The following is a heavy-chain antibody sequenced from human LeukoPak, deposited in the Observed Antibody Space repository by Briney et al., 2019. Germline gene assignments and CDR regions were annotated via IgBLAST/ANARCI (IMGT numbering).Heavy chain of an antibody. CDR3: ARGGIMVPVVLPGDS. D-gene: IGHD2-8*01. CDR2: INPNSGGT. CDR1: GYTFTGYF. Sequence: ASVKVSCQASGYTFTGYFMHWVRQAPGQGLEWMGWINPNSGGTNYAQKFQGRVTMTRDTSISTAYMELSRLRSDGTAVYFCARGGIMVPVVLPGDSGGRETLATVSS. V-gene: IGHV1-2*02. J-gene: IGHJ4*02.